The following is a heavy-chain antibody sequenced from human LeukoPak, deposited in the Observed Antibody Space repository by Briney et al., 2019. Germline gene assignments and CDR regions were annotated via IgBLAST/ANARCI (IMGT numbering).Heavy chain of an antibody. CDR1: GFTFSSYA. CDR3: ATGQRTYYYDSSGPIPWYFNL. J-gene: IGHJ2*01. V-gene: IGHV3-23*01. D-gene: IGHD3-22*01. Sequence: GGSLRLSCAASGFTFSSYAMSWVRQAPGKGLEWVSAISGSGGSTYYADSVKGRFTISRDNSKNTLYLQMNSLRAEDTAVYYCATGQRTYYYDSSGPIPWYFNLWGRGTLVTVSS. CDR2: ISGSGGST.